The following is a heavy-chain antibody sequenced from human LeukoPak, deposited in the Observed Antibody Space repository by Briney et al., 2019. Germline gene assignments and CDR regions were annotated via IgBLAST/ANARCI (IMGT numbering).Heavy chain of an antibody. V-gene: IGHV4-4*07. J-gene: IGHJ6*03. CDR1: GGSISSYY. D-gene: IGHD3-22*01. Sequence: SETLSLTCTVSGGSISSYYWSWIRQPAGRGLEWIGRIHASGNTNYNPSLKSRVTMSVDTSKNQFSLKLSSVTAADTAVYYCARGPRVGYYDSSGYYHYYYYMDVWGKGTTVTISS. CDR3: ARGPRVGYYDSSGYYHYYYYMDV. CDR2: IHASGNT.